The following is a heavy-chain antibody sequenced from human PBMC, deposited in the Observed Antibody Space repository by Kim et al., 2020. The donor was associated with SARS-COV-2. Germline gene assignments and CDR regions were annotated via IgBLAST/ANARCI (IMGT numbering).Heavy chain of an antibody. CDR3: ASDWELPF. Sequence: GGSLRLSCAASGFTFSSYGMHWVRQAPGKGLEWVAVISYDGSNKYYADSVKGRFTISRDNSKNTLYLQMNSLRAEDTAVYYCASDWELPFWGQGTMVTVSS. CDR2: ISYDGSNK. V-gene: IGHV3-30*03. CDR1: GFTFSSYG. D-gene: IGHD1-26*01. J-gene: IGHJ3*01.